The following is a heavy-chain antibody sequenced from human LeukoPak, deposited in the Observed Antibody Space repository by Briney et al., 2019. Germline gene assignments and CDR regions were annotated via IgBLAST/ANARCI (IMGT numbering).Heavy chain of an antibody. V-gene: IGHV4-39*01. Sequence: SETLSLTCTVSGGSISRSSYYWGWIRQPPGKGLEWIGNIYYSGSTYYNPSLKSRVTISVDTSKNQFSLKLSSVTAADTAVYYCARHDGYSGYEPCGQGTLVTVSS. J-gene: IGHJ5*02. CDR2: IYYSGST. CDR3: ARHDGYSGYEP. D-gene: IGHD5-12*01. CDR1: GGSISRSSYY.